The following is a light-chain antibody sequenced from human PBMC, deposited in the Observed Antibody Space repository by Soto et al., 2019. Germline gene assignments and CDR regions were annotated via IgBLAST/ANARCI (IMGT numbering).Light chain of an antibody. J-gene: IGKJ4*01. CDR2: AAS. Sequence: DIQMTQSPSSLSASVGDRVTITCRASQSLTNHLNWYQQKPGKAPKLLISAASSLQSGVPSRFSGSGSGTDFTLTISSLQPEDFATYYCQQSSSIPLTFGGGTKVEIK. V-gene: IGKV1-39*01. CDR1: QSLTNH. CDR3: QQSSSIPLT.